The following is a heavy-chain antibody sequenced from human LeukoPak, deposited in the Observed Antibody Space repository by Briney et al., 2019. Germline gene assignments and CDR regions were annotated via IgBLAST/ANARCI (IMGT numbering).Heavy chain of an antibody. D-gene: IGHD3-3*01. Sequence: PGGSMRLSCAASGFTFSSYAMSWVRQAPRKGLEWVSVISGGGGSTYYEDSVKGRFTISSDNSKSTLYLQMNSLRAEDTAIYYCAKARFGVLTRWDYWGQGTLVTVSS. V-gene: IGHV3-23*01. CDR1: GFTFSSYA. CDR3: AKARFGVLTRWDY. CDR2: ISGGGGST. J-gene: IGHJ4*02.